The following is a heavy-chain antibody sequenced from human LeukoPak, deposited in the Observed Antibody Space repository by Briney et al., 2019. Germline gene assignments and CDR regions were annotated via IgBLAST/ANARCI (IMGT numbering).Heavy chain of an antibody. D-gene: IGHD2-15*01. Sequence: GGSLRLSCAASGFTFSHFWMSWVRQAPGKGLEWVACIKKTGSETYYVDSVKGRFTITRDNTRSSLFLQMYSLRAEDTAVYFCAREDGYCSGGNCYSYFDSWGQGTLVTVSS. J-gene: IGHJ4*02. CDR1: GFTFSHFW. CDR2: IKKTGSET. V-gene: IGHV3-7*01. CDR3: AREDGYCSGGNCYSYFDS.